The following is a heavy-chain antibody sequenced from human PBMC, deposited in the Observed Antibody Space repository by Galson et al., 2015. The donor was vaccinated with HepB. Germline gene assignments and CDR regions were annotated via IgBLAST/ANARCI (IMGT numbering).Heavy chain of an antibody. Sequence: SVKVSCKASGFTFTDYYIQWVRQAPGQGLEWMGRINPKSGIAAYAEKFQGRVAMTADTSIRTAYMELRWHRSDDTAVYYCARANLFWSKRESEAFGVWCEGQMVTVSS. J-gene: IGHJ3*01. V-gene: IGHV1-2*06. D-gene: IGHD3-3*01. CDR3: ARANLFWSKRESEAFGV. CDR2: INPKSGIA. CDR1: GFTFTDYY.